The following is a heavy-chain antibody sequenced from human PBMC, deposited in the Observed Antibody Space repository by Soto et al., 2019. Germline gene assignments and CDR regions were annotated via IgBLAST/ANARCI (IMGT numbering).Heavy chain of an antibody. D-gene: IGHD3-3*01. Sequence: GGSLRLSCAASGFTFSSYAMHWVRQAPGKGLEWVAVISYDGSNKYYADSVKGRFTISRDNSKNTLYLQMNSLRAEDTAVYYCARGSGYYFPWGQGTLVTVSS. V-gene: IGHV3-30-3*01. CDR3: ARGSGYYFP. CDR1: GFTFSSYA. J-gene: IGHJ5*02. CDR2: ISYDGSNK.